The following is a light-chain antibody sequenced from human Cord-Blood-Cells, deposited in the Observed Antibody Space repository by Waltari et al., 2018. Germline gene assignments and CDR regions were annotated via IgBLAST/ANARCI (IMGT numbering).Light chain of an antibody. CDR3: QQSYSTHWT. Sequence: DIQMTQSPSTLSASVGDRVTITCRASQSISSWLAWYQQKPGKAPKLLIYKASSLESGVPSRFSGSGSGTEFTLTISSLQPDDFATYYCQQSYSTHWTFGQGTKVEIK. V-gene: IGKV1-5*03. J-gene: IGKJ1*01. CDR2: KAS. CDR1: QSISSW.